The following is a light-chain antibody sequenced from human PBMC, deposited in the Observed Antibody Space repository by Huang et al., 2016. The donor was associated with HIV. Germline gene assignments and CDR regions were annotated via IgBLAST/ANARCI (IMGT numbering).Light chain of an antibody. J-gene: IGKJ4*02. Sequence: DIVMTQSPNSLAVPLGERATINCKSSQSLLYSSKNRNYLAWYQQKPGQPPKLLIYWASTRESGVPDRFSGSGSATDFTLTIRSLQAEDVAVYYCQQYYSIPPSFGGGTKVEIK. CDR1: QSLLYSSKNRNY. V-gene: IGKV4-1*01. CDR2: WAS. CDR3: QQYYSIPPS.